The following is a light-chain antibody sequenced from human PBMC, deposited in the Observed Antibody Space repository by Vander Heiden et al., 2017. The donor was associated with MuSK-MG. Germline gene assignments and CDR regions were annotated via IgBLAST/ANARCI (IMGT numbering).Light chain of an antibody. J-gene: IGLJ3*02. CDR2: SNN. CDR1: SSNIGTNT. Sequence: QSVLTQPPSASGTPGQRVTISCSGSSSNIGTNTLNWYQQLPGTAPKLLIYSNNQRPSGVPDRFSGSKSGTSASLAISGLQSEDEADDYCAAWDDSLNGFWVFGGGTKLTVL. CDR3: AAWDDSLNGFWV. V-gene: IGLV1-44*01.